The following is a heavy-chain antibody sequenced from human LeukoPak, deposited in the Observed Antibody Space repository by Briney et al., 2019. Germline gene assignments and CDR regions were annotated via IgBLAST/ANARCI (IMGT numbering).Heavy chain of an antibody. J-gene: IGHJ4*02. D-gene: IGHD6-19*01. Sequence: GGSLRLSCAASGFTFSSYAMSWVRQAPGKGLEWVSAISGSGGSTYYADSVKGRFTISRDNSKNTLYLQMNSLRAEDAAVYYCAKGIAVADLFDYWGQGTLVTVSS. CDR3: AKGIAVADLFDY. V-gene: IGHV3-23*01. CDR2: ISGSGGST. CDR1: GFTFSSYA.